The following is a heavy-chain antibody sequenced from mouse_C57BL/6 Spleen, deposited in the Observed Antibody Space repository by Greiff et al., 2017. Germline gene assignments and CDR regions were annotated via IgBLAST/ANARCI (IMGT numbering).Heavy chain of an antibody. CDR1: GFTFSSYA. J-gene: IGHJ3*01. V-gene: IGHV5-9-1*02. Sequence: EVHLVESGEGLVKPGGSLKLSCAASGFTFSSYAMSWVRQTPEKRLEWVAYISSGGDYIYYADTVKGRFTISRDNARNTLYLQMSSLKSEDTAMYYCTRGRDYYGSSYGAYWGQGTLVTVSA. D-gene: IGHD1-1*01. CDR2: ISSGGDYI. CDR3: TRGRDYYGSSYGAY.